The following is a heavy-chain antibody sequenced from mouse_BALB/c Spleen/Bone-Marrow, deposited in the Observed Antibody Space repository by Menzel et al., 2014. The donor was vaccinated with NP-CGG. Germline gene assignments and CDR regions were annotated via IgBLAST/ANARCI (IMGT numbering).Heavy chain of an antibody. CDR1: GYTFTSXW. V-gene: IGHV1S81*02. D-gene: IGHD1-1*01. CDR3: ARRATTVVATDY. J-gene: IGHJ2*01. Sequence: QVQLQQPGAELVKPGASVKLSCKASGYTFTSXWXHWVXQRPXXGLEWIGXINXSNGRTNYNEKFKSKATLTVDKSSSTAYMQLSSLTSEDSAVYYCARRATTVVATDYWGQGTTLTVSS. CDR2: INXSNGRT.